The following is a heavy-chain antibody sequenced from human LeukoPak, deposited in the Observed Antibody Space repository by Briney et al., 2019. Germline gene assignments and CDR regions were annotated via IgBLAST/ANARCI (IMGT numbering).Heavy chain of an antibody. CDR2: IIPIFGTA. D-gene: IGHD3-3*01. Sequence: SVKVSCKASGGTFSSYAISWVRQAPGQGLEWMGGIIPIFGTANYAQKFQGRVTITTDESTSTAYMELRSLRSDDTAVYYCARGLRFMEWFANDAFDIWGQGAMVTVSS. CDR3: ARGLRFMEWFANDAFDI. CDR1: GGTFSSYA. J-gene: IGHJ3*02. V-gene: IGHV1-69*05.